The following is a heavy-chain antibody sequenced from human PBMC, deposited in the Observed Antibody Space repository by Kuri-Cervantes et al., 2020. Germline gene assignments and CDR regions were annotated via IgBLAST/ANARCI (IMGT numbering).Heavy chain of an antibody. CDR1: GGSINSGGYY. CDR2: INHSGST. Sequence: SETLSLTCTVSGGSINSGGYYWSWIRQHPGKGLEWIGEINHSGSTNYNPSLKSRVTISVDTSKNQFSLKLSSVTAADTAVYYCARVGDFIAVAGTRGPNDYWGQGTLVTVSS. J-gene: IGHJ4*02. CDR3: ARVGDFIAVAGTRGPNDY. V-gene: IGHV4-31*03. D-gene: IGHD6-19*01.